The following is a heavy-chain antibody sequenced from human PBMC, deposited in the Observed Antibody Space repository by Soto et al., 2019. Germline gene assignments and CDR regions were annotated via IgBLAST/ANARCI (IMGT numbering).Heavy chain of an antibody. D-gene: IGHD6-13*01. V-gene: IGHV1-69*04. CDR1: GGTFSSYT. J-gene: IGHJ5*02. Sequence: GASVKVSCKASGGTFSSYTISWVRQAPGQGLKWMGRIIPILGIANYAQKLQGRVTITADKSTSTAYMELSSLRSEDSAVYYCARDCPGSSGSFDPWGQGTLVTVSS. CDR2: IIPILGIA. CDR3: ARDCPGSSGSFDP.